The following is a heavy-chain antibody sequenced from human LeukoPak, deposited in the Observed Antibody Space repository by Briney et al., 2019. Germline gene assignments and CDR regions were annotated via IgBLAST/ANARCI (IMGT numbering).Heavy chain of an antibody. V-gene: IGHV3-23*01. CDR3: AKCITMVRGGSNFDY. D-gene: IGHD3-10*01. J-gene: IGHJ4*02. CDR1: GFTFSSHV. Sequence: GGSLRLSCAASGFTFSSHVMSWVRQAPGKGLEWVSSISGSGGSTYYADSVKGRFTVSRDNSKNTLYLQMKGRRAEDTAIYYCAKCITMVRGGSNFDYWGQGTLVTVSS. CDR2: ISGSGGST.